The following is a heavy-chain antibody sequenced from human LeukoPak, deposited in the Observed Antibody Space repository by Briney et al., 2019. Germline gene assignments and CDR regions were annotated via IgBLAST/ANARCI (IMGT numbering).Heavy chain of an antibody. CDR3: ARCPSHYYYYYYMDV. J-gene: IGHJ6*03. CDR2: IYTSGST. V-gene: IGHV4-61*02. Sequence: PSETLSLTCTVSGNSISSGDYYWSWIRQPAGKGLEWIGRIYTSGSTNSNPSLRSRVTISVDTSKNQFSLKLSSVTAADTAVYYCARCPSHYYYYYYMDVWGKGTTVTVSS. CDR1: GNSISSGDYY.